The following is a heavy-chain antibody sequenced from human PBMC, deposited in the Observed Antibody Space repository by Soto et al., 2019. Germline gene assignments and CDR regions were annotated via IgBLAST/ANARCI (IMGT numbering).Heavy chain of an antibody. V-gene: IGHV4-31*03. CDR3: ARDSDMTTVTRGAFDI. CDR1: GGSISSGGYY. J-gene: IGHJ3*02. Sequence: SETLSLTCTVSGGSISSGGYYWSWIRQHPGKGLEWIGYIYYSGSTYYNPSLKSRVTISVDTSKNQFSLKLSSVTAADTAVYYCARDSDMTTVTRGAFDIWGQGTMVTVS. D-gene: IGHD4-17*01. CDR2: IYYSGST.